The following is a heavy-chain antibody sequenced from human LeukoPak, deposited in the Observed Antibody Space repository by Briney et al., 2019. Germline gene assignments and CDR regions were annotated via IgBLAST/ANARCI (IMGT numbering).Heavy chain of an antibody. Sequence: PGGSLRLSCAASGFTFSSYWMSWVRQAPGKGLEWVANIKQDGSEKYYVDTVKGRFTISRDNAKNSLYLQMNSLRAEDTAVYYCAREGDIVVVPAALDYWGQGTLVTVSS. CDR3: AREGDIVVVPAALDY. J-gene: IGHJ4*02. D-gene: IGHD2-2*01. V-gene: IGHV3-7*01. CDR1: GFTFSSYW. CDR2: IKQDGSEK.